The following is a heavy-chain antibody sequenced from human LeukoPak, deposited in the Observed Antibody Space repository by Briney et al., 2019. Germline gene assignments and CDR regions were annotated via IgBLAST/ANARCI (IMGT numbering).Heavy chain of an antibody. J-gene: IGHJ3*02. D-gene: IGHD6-13*01. V-gene: IGHV1-2*02. CDR3: ARVRVDAFDI. CDR2: MNPNSGGT. Sequence: GASVKVSCTASGYTFTSYDINWVRQATGQGLEWMGWMNPNSGGTDYAQKFQGRVTMTRDTSISTAYMELSRLRSDDTAVYYCARVRVDAFDIWGQGTMVTVSS. CDR1: GYTFTSYD.